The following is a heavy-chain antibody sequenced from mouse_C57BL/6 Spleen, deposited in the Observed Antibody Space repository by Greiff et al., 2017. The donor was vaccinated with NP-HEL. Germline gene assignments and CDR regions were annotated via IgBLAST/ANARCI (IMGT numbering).Heavy chain of an antibody. D-gene: IGHD1-1*01. Sequence: QVQLQQPGAELVKPGASVKMSCKASGYTFTSYWITWVKQRPGQGLEWIGDIYPGSGSTNYNEQFKSKATLTVDTSSSTAYMQLSSLTSEDSAVYYCARRYYGSSSAYGYFDVWGTGTTVTVAS. V-gene: IGHV1-55*01. CDR1: GYTFTSYW. CDR2: IYPGSGST. CDR3: ARRYYGSSSAYGYFDV. J-gene: IGHJ1*03.